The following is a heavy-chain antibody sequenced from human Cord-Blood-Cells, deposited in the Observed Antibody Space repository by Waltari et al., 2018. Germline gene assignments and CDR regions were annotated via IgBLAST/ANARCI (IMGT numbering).Heavy chain of an antibody. CDR3: ARGEYVAVAGDFDY. D-gene: IGHD6-19*01. CDR2: INHSGST. J-gene: IGHJ4*02. V-gene: IGHV4-34*01. CDR1: GGSFSGYY. Sequence: QVQLQQWGAGLLKPSETLSLTCAVYGGSFSGYYWSGTRQPPGKGLEWIGEINHSGSTNYNPSLKSRVTISVDTSKNQFSLKLSSVTAADTAVYYCARGEYVAVAGDFDYWGQGTLVTVSS.